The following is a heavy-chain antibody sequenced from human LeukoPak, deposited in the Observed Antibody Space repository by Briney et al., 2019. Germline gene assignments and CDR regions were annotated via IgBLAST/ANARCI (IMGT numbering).Heavy chain of an antibody. D-gene: IGHD1-1*01. CDR3: ARRSSGAINSYFDY. J-gene: IGHJ4*02. Sequence: PGGSLRLSCAASGFTFSSYEMNWVRQAPGKGLEWVSYISSSGSTIYYADSVKGRFTISRDNAKNSLYLQMNSLRAEDTAVYYCARRSSGAINSYFDYWGQGTLVTVSS. CDR2: ISSSGSTI. V-gene: IGHV3-48*03. CDR1: GFTFSSYE.